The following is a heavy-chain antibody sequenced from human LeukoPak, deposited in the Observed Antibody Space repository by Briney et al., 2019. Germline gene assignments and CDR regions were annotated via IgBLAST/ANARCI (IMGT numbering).Heavy chain of an antibody. CDR2: INPDGSRT. CDR1: GFTFSTYW. D-gene: IGHD3-10*01. CDR3: ARDMLLWFGELSGTPDY. Sequence: GGSLRLSCAASGFTFSTYWMHWVRQAPGKGLVWVSRINPDGSRTDYADSVKGRFTISRDNSKNTLYLQMNSLRAEDTAVYYCARDMLLWFGELSGTPDYWGQGTLVTVSS. J-gene: IGHJ4*02. V-gene: IGHV3-74*01.